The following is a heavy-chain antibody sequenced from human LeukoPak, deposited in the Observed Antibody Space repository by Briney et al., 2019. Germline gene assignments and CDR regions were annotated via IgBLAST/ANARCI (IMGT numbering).Heavy chain of an antibody. CDR1: GGSISSYY. V-gene: IGHV4-59*01. CDR3: AGTTMVRGVIADY. CDR2: IYYSGST. D-gene: IGHD3-10*01. Sequence: WETLSLTCTVSGGSISSYYWSWIRQPPGKGLEWIGYIYYSGSTNYNPSLKSRVTISVDTSKNQFSLKLSSVTAADTAVYYCAGTTMVRGVIADYWGQGTLVTVSS. J-gene: IGHJ4*02.